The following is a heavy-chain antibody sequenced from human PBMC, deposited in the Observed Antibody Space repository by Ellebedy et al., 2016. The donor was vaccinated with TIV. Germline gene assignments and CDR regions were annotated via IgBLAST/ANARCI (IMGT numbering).Heavy chain of an antibody. J-gene: IGHJ4*02. D-gene: IGHD3-10*01. V-gene: IGHV3-30-3*01. CDR2: VSGHGRIQ. CDR3: ARDAAPGAPDYFDS. CDR1: GFTSSTYE. Sequence: PGGSLRLSCVPSGFTSSTYEIHWVRQAPGKGLEWVAVVSGHGRIQLYADSVKGRFTISRDTSKDTVYLQMNSLRVEDTALYYCARDAAPGAPDYFDSWGQGTQVTVSS.